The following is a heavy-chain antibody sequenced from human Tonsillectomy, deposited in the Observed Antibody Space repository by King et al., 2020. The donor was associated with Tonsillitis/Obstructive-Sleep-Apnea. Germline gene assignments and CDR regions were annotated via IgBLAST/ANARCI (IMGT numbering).Heavy chain of an antibody. CDR1: GFPFSSYG. V-gene: IGHV3-33*01. CDR3: ARDHHYYDSSGYYYDY. J-gene: IGHJ4*02. Sequence: VQLVESGGGVVQPGRSLRLSCAASGFPFSSYGMHWVRQAPGKGLEWVAVIWYDGSNKYYADSVKGRFTISRDNSKNTLYLQMNSLRAEDTAVYYCARDHHYYDSSGYYYDYWGQGTLVTVSS. D-gene: IGHD3-22*01. CDR2: IWYDGSNK.